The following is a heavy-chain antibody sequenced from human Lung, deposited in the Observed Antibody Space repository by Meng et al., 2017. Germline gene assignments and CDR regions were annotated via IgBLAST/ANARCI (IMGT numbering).Heavy chain of an antibody. Sequence: QLQLVQSGAEEKKQGAAVKVSCKAAGYTFTGSYMHWVRQAPGQGLEWMGRVNPNNGGTNYAQKFQGRVTMTRDTSISTAYLELSRLTSDDTAVYYCASYCRGTSCATYWGQGSLVTVSS. D-gene: IGHD2-15*01. CDR3: ASYCRGTSCATY. CDR1: GYTFTGSY. J-gene: IGHJ4*02. CDR2: VNPNNGGT. V-gene: IGHV1-2*06.